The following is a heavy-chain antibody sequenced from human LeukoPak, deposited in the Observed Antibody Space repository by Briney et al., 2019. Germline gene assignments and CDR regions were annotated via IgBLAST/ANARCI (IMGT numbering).Heavy chain of an antibody. D-gene: IGHD2-2*01. CDR3: ARYCTGSSCSAGGNYYGMDV. Sequence: GRSLRLSCAVSGFTFSRNGMHWVRQAPGKGLEWVTFISYDGSNEYYADSVKGRFTISRDNSKNTLYLQMNSLRAEGTALYYCARYCTGSSCSAGGNYYGMDVWGQGTTVTVSS. J-gene: IGHJ6*02. CDR2: ISYDGSNE. V-gene: IGHV3-33*08. CDR1: GFTFSRNG.